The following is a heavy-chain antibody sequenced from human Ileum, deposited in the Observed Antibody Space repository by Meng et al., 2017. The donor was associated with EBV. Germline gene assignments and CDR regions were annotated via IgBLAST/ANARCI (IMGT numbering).Heavy chain of an antibody. CDR1: GDSISSNNW. Sequence: QVQPPESGPGLVHPSGTLALTCAVSGDSISSNNWWSWVRQPPGNGLEWIGEIYHSGSTNYNPSFTSRVTMSVDKSKNQISLNLSSVTAADTAVYYCASGRDYAWHSWGRGTLVTVSS. CDR3: ASGRDYAWHS. D-gene: IGHD4-17*01. V-gene: IGHV4-4*02. J-gene: IGHJ4*02. CDR2: IYHSGST.